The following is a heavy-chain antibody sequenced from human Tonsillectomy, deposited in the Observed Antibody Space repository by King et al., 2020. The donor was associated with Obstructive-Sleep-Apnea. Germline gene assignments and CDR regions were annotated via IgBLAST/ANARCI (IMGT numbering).Heavy chain of an antibody. CDR1: GGSISSYF. J-gene: IGHJ4*02. CDR2: ISYSGTT. CDR3: ATHELELRPFDY. Sequence: QLQESGPGLVKPSETLSLTCNVSGGSISSYFWSWIRQPPGKGLEWIGDISYSGTTKYNPILKSRVTISVDTSKNQFSLKLSSVTAADTAVYACATHELELRPFDYWGQGALVTVSS. D-gene: IGHD1-7*01. V-gene: IGHV4-59*08.